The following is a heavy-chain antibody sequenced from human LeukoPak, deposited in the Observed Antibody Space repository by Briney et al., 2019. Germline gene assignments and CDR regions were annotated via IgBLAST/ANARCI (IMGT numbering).Heavy chain of an antibody. Sequence: ASVKVSCKPSGYTFTSYGISWVRQAPGQRLEWMGWISAYNGNTKYAQKLQGRVTMTTDTSTSTAYMELRSLRSDDTAVYYCARTDNIVVVVAAIRRGWFDPWGQGTLVTVSS. CDR1: GYTFTSYG. D-gene: IGHD2-15*01. CDR3: ARTDNIVVVVAAIRRGWFDP. J-gene: IGHJ5*02. V-gene: IGHV1-18*01. CDR2: ISAYNGNT.